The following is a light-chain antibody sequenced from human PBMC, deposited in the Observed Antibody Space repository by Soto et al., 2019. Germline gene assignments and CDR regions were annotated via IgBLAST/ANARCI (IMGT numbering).Light chain of an antibody. Sequence: SALTQPPSVSGSPGQSVTISCPGTSSDVGSYNRLSWYQQPPGTAPKLIMYEVNTRPSGVPDRFSGSKSGSTASLTISGLQAEDEADYYCSLYISGSTYVFGTGTKVTVL. J-gene: IGLJ1*01. CDR3: SLYISGSTYV. CDR2: EVN. V-gene: IGLV2-18*01. CDR1: SSDVGSYNR.